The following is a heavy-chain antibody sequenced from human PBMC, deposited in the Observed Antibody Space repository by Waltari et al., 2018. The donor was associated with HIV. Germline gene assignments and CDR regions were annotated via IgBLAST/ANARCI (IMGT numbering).Heavy chain of an antibody. Sequence: EVQLVESGGGLVKPGESLRLSCAASGFTRTNAWMSGVRQAPGKGLEWVGRIKSEDDGGTTDYAAPVKGRFTISRDDSKNALYLQMNSLKTEDTALYYCTSTGGGITDYWGQGTLVTVSS. CDR2: IKSEDDGGTT. D-gene: IGHD2-15*01. J-gene: IGHJ4*02. CDR1: GFTRTNAW. CDR3: TSTGGGITDY. V-gene: IGHV3-15*01.